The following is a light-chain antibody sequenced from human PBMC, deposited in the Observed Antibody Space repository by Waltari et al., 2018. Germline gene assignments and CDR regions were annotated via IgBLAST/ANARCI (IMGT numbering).Light chain of an antibody. V-gene: IGKV3-20*01. CDR2: GAS. J-gene: IGKJ4*01. Sequence: EIVVTQSPGTLSLSPGERATLSCRASQTFSSSYFAGYQQKPGQAPRLLLYGASTRAAGCPVRFSGSGSGTDFTLTISRLEPEDFAVYYCQHYDTCSPLTFGGGTKVEIK. CDR1: QTFSSSY. CDR3: QHYDTCSPLT.